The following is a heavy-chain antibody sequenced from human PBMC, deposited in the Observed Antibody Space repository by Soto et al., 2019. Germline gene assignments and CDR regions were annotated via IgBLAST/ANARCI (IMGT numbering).Heavy chain of an antibody. CDR3: GREVSGSYRLDS. D-gene: IGHD3-16*02. Sequence: EVQLVESGGGLVQPGGSLRLSCAASGFTFSNYWMHWVRQAPGKGLVWVSRINGDGTGTNYADSVKGQFTISRDNAKNMLYLQMNNLRCEDTGLNYCGREVSGSYRLDSWGQGSMVTVSS. CDR2: INGDGTGT. V-gene: IGHV3-74*01. CDR1: GFTFSNYW. J-gene: IGHJ4*02.